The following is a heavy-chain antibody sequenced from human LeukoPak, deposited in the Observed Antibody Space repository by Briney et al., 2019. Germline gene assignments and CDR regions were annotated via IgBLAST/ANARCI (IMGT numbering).Heavy chain of an antibody. J-gene: IGHJ6*03. V-gene: IGHV1-8*01. CDR3: ARGIRHYYDSSGRTRRYYYYYMDV. D-gene: IGHD3-22*01. CDR2: MNPNSGNT. CDR1: GYTFTSYD. Sequence: ASVKVSCKASGYTFTSYDINWVRQATGQGLEWMGWMNPNSGNTGHAQKFQGRVTMTRNTSISTAYMELSSLRSEDTAVYYCARGIRHYYDSSGRTRRYYYYYMDVWGKGTTVTVSS.